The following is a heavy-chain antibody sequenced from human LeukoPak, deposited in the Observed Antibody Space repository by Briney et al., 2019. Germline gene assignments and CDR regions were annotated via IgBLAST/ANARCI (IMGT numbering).Heavy chain of an antibody. CDR3: ARHKRDLLYYYDSTFPGAFDI. D-gene: IGHD3-22*01. V-gene: IGHV4-39*01. Sequence: SETQSLTCTVSGGSISSSSYYWGWIRQPPGKGLEWIGSIYYSGSTYYNPSLKSRVTISVDTSKNQFSLKLSSVTAADTAVYYCARHKRDLLYYYDSTFPGAFDIWGQGTMVTVSS. J-gene: IGHJ3*02. CDR1: GGSISSSSYY. CDR2: IYYSGST.